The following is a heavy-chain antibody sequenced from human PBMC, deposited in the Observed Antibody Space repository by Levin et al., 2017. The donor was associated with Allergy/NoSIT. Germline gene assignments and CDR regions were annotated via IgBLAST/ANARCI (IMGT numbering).Heavy chain of an antibody. CDR2: IYTSGST. V-gene: IGHV4-61*02. CDR3: ARDQPGVVVPAAMNRWFDP. D-gene: IGHD2-2*01. Sequence: SQTLSLTCTVSGGSISSGSYYWSWIRQPAGKGLEWIGRIYTSGSTNYNPSLKSRVTISVDTSKNQFSLKLSSVTAADTAVYYCARDQPGVVVPAAMNRWFDPWGQGTLVTVSS. J-gene: IGHJ5*02. CDR1: GGSISSGSYY.